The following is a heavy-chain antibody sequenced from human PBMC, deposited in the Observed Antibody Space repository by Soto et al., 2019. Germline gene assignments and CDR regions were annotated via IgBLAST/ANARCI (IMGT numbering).Heavy chain of an antibody. V-gene: IGHV3-23*01. D-gene: IGHD2-15*01. CDR3: AKGGYCSGGSCYERYYYYYGMDV. J-gene: IGHJ6*02. Sequence: EVQLLESGGGLVQPGGSLRLSCAASGFTFSSYAMSWVRQAPGKGLEWVSAISGSGGSTYYADSVKGRFTISRDNSKNTLYLQMNSLRAEDTAVYYCAKGGYCSGGSCYERYYYYYGMDVWGQGTTVTVSS. CDR1: GFTFSSYA. CDR2: ISGSGGST.